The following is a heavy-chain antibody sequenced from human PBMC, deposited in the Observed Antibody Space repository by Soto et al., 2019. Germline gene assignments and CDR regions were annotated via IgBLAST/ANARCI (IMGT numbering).Heavy chain of an antibody. Sequence: GGSLRLSCAASGFTFSTFGLHWVRQSPGEGLEWVALISHDGRIEKYADSVKGRFTISRDNFKNTLYMQMDSLRLEDTGVYYCARDGLPDDFRSGGYWFDPWGQGTQVTVSS. CDR1: GFTFSTFG. CDR2: ISHDGRIE. J-gene: IGHJ5*02. D-gene: IGHD3-3*01. V-gene: IGHV3-30-3*01. CDR3: ARDGLPDDFRSGGYWFDP.